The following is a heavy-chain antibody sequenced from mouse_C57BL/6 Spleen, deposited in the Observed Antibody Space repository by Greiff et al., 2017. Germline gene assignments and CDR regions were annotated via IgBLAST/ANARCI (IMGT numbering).Heavy chain of an antibody. J-gene: IGHJ2*01. CDR1: GFTFSSYA. CDR2: ISDGGSYT. CDR3: ARAPIVTTHYFDY. V-gene: IGHV5-4*01. Sequence: EVQLVESGGGLVKPGGSLKLSCAASGFTFSSYAMSWVRQTPEKRLEWVATISDGGSYTYYPDNVKGRFTISRDNAKNNLYLQMSHLKSEDTARYYCARAPIVTTHYFDYWGQGTTLTVSS. D-gene: IGHD2-5*01.